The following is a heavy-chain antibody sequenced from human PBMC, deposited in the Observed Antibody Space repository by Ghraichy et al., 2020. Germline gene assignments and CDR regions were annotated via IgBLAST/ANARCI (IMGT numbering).Heavy chain of an antibody. V-gene: IGHV3-23*01. CDR3: VQGKPTWAEPFDC. CDR1: GFTFSNYA. CDR2: SSASGGDT. Sequence: GGSLRLSCAASGFTFSNYAMSWVRQAPGKGLEWVSTSSASGGDTFYAGSVKGQFTISRDNSKNTLFLQLNSLRAEDTAIYDWVQGKPTWAEPFDCWGQGTLVTVSS. D-gene: IGHD3-16*01. J-gene: IGHJ4*02.